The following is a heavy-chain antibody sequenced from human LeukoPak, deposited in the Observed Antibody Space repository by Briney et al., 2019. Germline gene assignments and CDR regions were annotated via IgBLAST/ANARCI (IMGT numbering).Heavy chain of an antibody. CDR1: DDSFSSHY. D-gene: IGHD4-17*01. V-gene: IGHV4-59*11. Sequence: PSETLSLTCAVSDDSFSSHYWTWIRQPPGKGLEWIGYISYIRSTNYNPSLKSRVTISIDTSKNQFSLQLTSVTAADTAVYYCARDLVTVTKGFDIWGQGTMVSVSS. CDR3: ARDLVTVTKGFDI. CDR2: ISYIRST. J-gene: IGHJ3*02.